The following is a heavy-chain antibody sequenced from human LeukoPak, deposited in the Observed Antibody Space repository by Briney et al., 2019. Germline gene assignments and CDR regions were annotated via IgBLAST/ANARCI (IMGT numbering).Heavy chain of an antibody. CDR2: ISAYNGNT. CDR1: GYTFTSYG. D-gene: IGHD3-16*02. V-gene: IGHV1-18*01. J-gene: IGHJ4*02. Sequence: GASVKVSCKASGYTFTSYGISWVRQAPGQGLEWMGWISAYNGNTNYAQKLQGRVTMTTDTSTSTAYMELRSLRSDDTAVYYCARREPYDYVWGSYRWFSYWGQGTLVTVSS. CDR3: ARREPYDYVWGSYRWFSY.